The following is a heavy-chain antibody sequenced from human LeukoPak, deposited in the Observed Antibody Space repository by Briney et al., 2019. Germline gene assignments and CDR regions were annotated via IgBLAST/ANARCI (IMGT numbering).Heavy chain of an antibody. D-gene: IGHD6-13*01. V-gene: IGHV3-48*01. CDR3: ARDPLSSSSFDL. CDR2: ISISSSTI. CDR1: GFTFSSYS. J-gene: IGHJ4*02. Sequence: GGSLRLSCAASGFTFSSYSMNWVRQAPGKGLEWVSYISISSSTIYYADSVKGRFTISRDNAKNSLYLQMNSLRAEDTAVYYCARDPLSSSSFDLWGQGTLVTVSS.